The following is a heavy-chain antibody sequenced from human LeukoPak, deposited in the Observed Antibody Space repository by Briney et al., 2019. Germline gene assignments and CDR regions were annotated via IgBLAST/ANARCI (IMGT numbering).Heavy chain of an antibody. D-gene: IGHD6-13*01. Sequence: GGSLRLSCAASGFTFSSYSMNWVRQAPGKGLEWVSYISFRSTSIYYADSVKGRFTISRDNAKNSLSLQMNSLRDEDTAIYYCARGQVGDYGSWLDYWGQGTLVTVSS. J-gene: IGHJ4*02. V-gene: IGHV3-48*02. CDR1: GFTFSSYS. CDR3: ARGQVGDYGSWLDY. CDR2: ISFRSTSI.